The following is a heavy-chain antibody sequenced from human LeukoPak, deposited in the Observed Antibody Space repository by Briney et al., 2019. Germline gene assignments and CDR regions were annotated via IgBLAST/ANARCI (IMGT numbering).Heavy chain of an antibody. V-gene: IGHV4-30-4*08. Sequence: SQTLSLTCTVSGGSISSGDYYWSWIRQPPGKGLEWIGYIYYSGSTYYNPSLKSRVTISVNTSKNQFSLKLSSVTAADTAVYYCARTIFGVVIKSWFDPWGQGTLVTVSS. CDR3: ARTIFGVVIKSWFDP. J-gene: IGHJ5*02. CDR2: IYYSGST. CDR1: GGSISSGDYY. D-gene: IGHD3-3*01.